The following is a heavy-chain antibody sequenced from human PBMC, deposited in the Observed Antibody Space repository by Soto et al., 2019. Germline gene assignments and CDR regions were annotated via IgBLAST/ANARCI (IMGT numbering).Heavy chain of an antibody. V-gene: IGHV4-59*01. CDR2: IYYSGGT. CDR3: ARVRTTPWFDP. Sequence: SETLSLTCTVSGGSISSYYWSWIRQPPGKGLEWIGYIYYSGGTNYNPSLKSRVTISVDTSKNQFSLKLSSVTAADTAVYYCARVRTTPWFDPWGQGXLVTVSS. J-gene: IGHJ5*02. CDR1: GGSISSYY. D-gene: IGHD1-7*01.